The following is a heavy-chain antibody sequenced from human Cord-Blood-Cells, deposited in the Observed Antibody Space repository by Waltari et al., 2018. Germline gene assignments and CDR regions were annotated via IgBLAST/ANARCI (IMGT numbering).Heavy chain of an antibody. CDR3: AKDFRFGEFRDY. D-gene: IGHD3-10*01. CDR2: ISYDGSNK. V-gene: IGHV3-30*18. J-gene: IGHJ4*02. CDR1: GFTFSSYG. Sequence: QVQLVESGGGVVQPGRSLRLYCAASGFTFSSYGMHWVRQAPGKGLEWVAVISYDGSNKYYADSVKGRFTISRDNSKNTLYLQMNSLRAEDTAVYYCAKDFRFGEFRDYWGQGTLVTVSS.